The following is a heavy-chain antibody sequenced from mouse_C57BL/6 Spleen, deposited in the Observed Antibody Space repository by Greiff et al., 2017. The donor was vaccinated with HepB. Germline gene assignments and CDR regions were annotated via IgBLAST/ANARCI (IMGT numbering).Heavy chain of an antibody. V-gene: IGHV5-17*01. CDR2: ISSGSSTI. D-gene: IGHD4-1*01. CDR1: GFTFSDYG. Sequence: VQLKESGGGLVKPGGSLKLSCAASGFTFSDYGMHWVRQAPEKGLEWVAYISSGSSTIYYADTVKGRFTISRDNAKNTLFLQMTSLRSEDTAMYYCARREPRLGYFDYWGQGTTLTVSS. CDR3: ARREPRLGYFDY. J-gene: IGHJ2*01.